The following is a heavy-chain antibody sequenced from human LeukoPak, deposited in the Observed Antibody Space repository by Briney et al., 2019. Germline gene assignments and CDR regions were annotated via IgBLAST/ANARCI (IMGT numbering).Heavy chain of an antibody. CDR2: IIPILGIA. V-gene: IGHV1-69*02. D-gene: IGHD5-24*01. CDR1: GGTFSSYT. Sequence: SVKVSCKASGGTFSSYTISWVRQAPGQGLEWMERIIPILGIANYAQKFQGRVTITADKSTSTAYMELSSLRSEDTAVYYCARAHHQDGYNLFDYWGQGTLVTVSS. CDR3: ARAHHQDGYNLFDY. J-gene: IGHJ4*02.